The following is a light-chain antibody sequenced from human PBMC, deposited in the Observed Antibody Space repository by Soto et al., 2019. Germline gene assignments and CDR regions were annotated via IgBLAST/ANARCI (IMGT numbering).Light chain of an antibody. V-gene: IGLV2-14*01. CDR3: SSYSRSTAYV. CDR2: GVS. CDR1: SSDVGGYKY. J-gene: IGLJ1*01. Sequence: QSVLTQPASVSGSPGQSITISCTGTSSDVGGYKYVSWHQLHPGKAPKLIIYGVSNRPSGVSNRFSGSKSGNTASLTISGLQAEDEADYYCSSYSRSTAYVFGTGTKGTVL.